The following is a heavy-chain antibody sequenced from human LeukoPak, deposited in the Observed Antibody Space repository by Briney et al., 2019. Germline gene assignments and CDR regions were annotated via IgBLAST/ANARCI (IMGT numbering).Heavy chain of an antibody. CDR1: GFTFSNYW. CDR2: IKEDGSEK. D-gene: IGHD1-14*01. V-gene: IGHV3-7*01. Sequence: PGGSLRLSCAASGFTFSNYWMSWVRQAPGKGLEWVANIKEDGSEKYYVDSLKGQFTISRDNAKNSLYLQMNSLRAEDTAVYYCARVGNLYYYYYMDVWGKGTTVTVSS. J-gene: IGHJ6*03. CDR3: ARVGNLYYYYYMDV.